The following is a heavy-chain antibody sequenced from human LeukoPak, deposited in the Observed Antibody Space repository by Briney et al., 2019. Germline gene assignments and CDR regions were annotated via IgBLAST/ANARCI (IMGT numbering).Heavy chain of an antibody. CDR1: GLTFSSYD. CDR3: AREGGWNDLDY. Sequence: PGGSLRLSCEASGLTFSSYDMNWVRQAPGKGLEWVSYISSSGNLIHYADSVKGRFTFSRDNARNSLYLQMNSLRADDTAIYYCAREGGWNDLDYWGQGTLVTVSS. D-gene: IGHD1-1*01. J-gene: IGHJ4*02. V-gene: IGHV3-48*03. CDR2: ISSSGNLI.